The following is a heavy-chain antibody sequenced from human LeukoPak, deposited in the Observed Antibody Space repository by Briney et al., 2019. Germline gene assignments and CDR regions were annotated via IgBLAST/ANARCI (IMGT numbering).Heavy chain of an antibody. CDR2: INPNSGGT. J-gene: IGHJ4*02. D-gene: IGHD3-16*01. CDR3: ATQRNDYGDYFDY. CDR1: GYTFTGYY. Sequence: ASVKVSCKASGYTFTGYYMHWVRQAPGQGLEWMGRINPNSGGTNYAQKFQGRVTMTRDTSISTAYMELSRLKFDDTAVYYCATQRNDYGDYFDYWGQGTLVTVSS. V-gene: IGHV1-2*06.